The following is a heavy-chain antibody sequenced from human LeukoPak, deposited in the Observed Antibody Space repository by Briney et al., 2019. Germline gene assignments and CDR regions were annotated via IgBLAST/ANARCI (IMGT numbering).Heavy chain of an antibody. J-gene: IGHJ4*02. V-gene: IGHV3-7*01. CDR3: ARGYSWSGYIYDY. CDR2: IKKDGSEK. D-gene: IGHD3-3*01. CDR1: GFTFSSHW. Sequence: GGSLRLSCAVSGFTFSSHWMTWVRQAPGKGLEWVANIKKDGSEKYYADSVKGRFTIYRDDAKNSVYLQMNSLRAEDTAVYYCARGYSWSGYIYDYWGQGTLVTVSP.